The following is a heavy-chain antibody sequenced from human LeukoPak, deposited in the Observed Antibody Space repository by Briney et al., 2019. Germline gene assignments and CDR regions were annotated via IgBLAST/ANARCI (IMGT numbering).Heavy chain of an antibody. J-gene: IGHJ5*02. D-gene: IGHD2-2*01. CDR1: GFTFSSYS. V-gene: IGHV3-21*01. Sequence: GGSLRLSCAASGFTFSSYSMNWVRQAPGKGLEWVSSISSSSSYIYYADSVKGRFTISRDNAKNSLYLQMNSLRAEDTAVYYCARVYAVPAAYNWFDPWGQGTLVTVSS. CDR3: ARVYAVPAAYNWFDP. CDR2: ISSSSSYI.